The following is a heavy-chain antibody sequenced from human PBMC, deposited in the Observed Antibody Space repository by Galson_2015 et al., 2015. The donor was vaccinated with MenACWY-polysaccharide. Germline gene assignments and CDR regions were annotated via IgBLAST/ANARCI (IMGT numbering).Heavy chain of an antibody. CDR1: GFIFSSYE. CDR2: ITSSTSAI. V-gene: IGHV3-48*03. Sequence: SLRLSCAASGFIFSSYEMNWVRQAPGKGLEWGSHITSSTSAIYYADSVKGRFTISRDNAKNSLYLQMSSLRAEDTAVYYCARGSSGNGYGMDVWGQGTTVTVSS. J-gene: IGHJ6*02. D-gene: IGHD1-26*01. CDR3: ARGSSGNGYGMDV.